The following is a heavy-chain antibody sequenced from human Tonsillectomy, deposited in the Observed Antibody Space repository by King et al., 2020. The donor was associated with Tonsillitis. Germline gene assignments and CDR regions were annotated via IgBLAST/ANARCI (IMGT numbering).Heavy chain of an antibody. CDR1: GGSFSGSY. J-gene: IGHJ3*02. V-gene: IGHV4-34*01. CDR2: INHSGST. D-gene: IGHD4-17*01. CDR3: ASTLGGDYDDAFEI. Sequence: VQLQQWGAGLLKPSETLSLTCAVYGGSFSGSYWNWIRQTPGKGLEWIGEINHSGSTNYNPSLKSRVTMSVDTSKNQFSLKLSSVTAADTAVYYCASTLGGDYDDAFEIWGQGTMVTVSS.